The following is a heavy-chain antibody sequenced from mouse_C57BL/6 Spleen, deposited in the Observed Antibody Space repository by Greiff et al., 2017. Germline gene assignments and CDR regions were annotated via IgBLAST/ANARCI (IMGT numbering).Heavy chain of an antibody. V-gene: IGHV5-4*01. CDR2: ISDGGSYT. CDR3: AREMDGNYYYAMDY. CDR1: GFTFSSYA. J-gene: IGHJ4*01. Sequence: EVHLVESGGGLVKPGGSLKLSCAASGFTFSSYAMSWVRQTPEKRLEWVATISDGGSYTYYPDNVKGRFTISRVNAKNNLYLQMSHLKSEDTAMYYCAREMDGNYYYAMDYWGQGTSVTVSS. D-gene: IGHD2-1*01.